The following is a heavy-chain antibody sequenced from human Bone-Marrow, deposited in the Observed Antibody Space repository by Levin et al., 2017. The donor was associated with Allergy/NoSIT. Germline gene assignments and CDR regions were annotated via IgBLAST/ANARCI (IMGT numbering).Heavy chain of an antibody. V-gene: IGHV4-39*01. Sequence: LSQTLSLTCSVSGGSIITDSYWWGWIRQPPGKGLEWIGTINYSGTTYYNPSLKSRVTMSVDTSKNQFSLHLSSVTAADTTVYYCARQKGLGAWSFDYWGQGILVTVSS. CDR2: INYSGTT. CDR3: ARQKGLGAWSFDY. CDR1: GGSIITDSYW. J-gene: IGHJ4*02. D-gene: IGHD3-10*01.